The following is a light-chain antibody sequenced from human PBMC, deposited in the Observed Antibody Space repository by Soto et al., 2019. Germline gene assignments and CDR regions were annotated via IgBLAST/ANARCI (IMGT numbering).Light chain of an antibody. V-gene: IGKV3-15*01. CDR2: GAS. J-gene: IGKJ4*01. CDR1: QSVGSY. Sequence: EIVMTQSPATLSVSPGERATLSCRASQSVGSYLAWYQQKPGQAPRLLIHGASTRATGIPARFSGSGSGTEFTLTISSLPSEDFAVYYCQQHNNWPLTFGGGTKVEIK. CDR3: QQHNNWPLT.